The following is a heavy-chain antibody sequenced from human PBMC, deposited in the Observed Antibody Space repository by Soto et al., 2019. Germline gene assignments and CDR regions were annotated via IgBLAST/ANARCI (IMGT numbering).Heavy chain of an antibody. D-gene: IGHD3-22*01. J-gene: IGHJ4*02. CDR3: ARTVPSYYYDSSRYTGLGGYFDY. V-gene: IGHV4-39*01. CDR1: GGSISSSSYY. Sequence: ETLSLTCTVSGGSISSSSYYWDWIRQPPGKGLEWIGSIYYSGSTYYNPSLKSRVTISVDTSKNQFSLKLSSVTAADTAVYYCARTVPSYYYDSSRYTGLGGYFDYWGQGTLVTVSS. CDR2: IYYSGST.